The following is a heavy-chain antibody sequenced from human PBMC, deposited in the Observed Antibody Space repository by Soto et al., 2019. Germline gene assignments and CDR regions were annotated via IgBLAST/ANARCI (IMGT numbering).Heavy chain of an antibody. CDR2: ISGSGGST. CDR3: AKARAVQLWPDGWFDP. V-gene: IGHV3-23*01. CDR1: GFTFSSYA. Sequence: GGSLRLSCAASGFTFSSYAMSWVRQAPGKGLEWVSGISGSGGSTYYADSVKGRFTISRDNSRNTLYLQMNSLRAEDTAVYYCAKARAVQLWPDGWFDPWGQGTLVPVSP. J-gene: IGHJ5*02. D-gene: IGHD5-18*01.